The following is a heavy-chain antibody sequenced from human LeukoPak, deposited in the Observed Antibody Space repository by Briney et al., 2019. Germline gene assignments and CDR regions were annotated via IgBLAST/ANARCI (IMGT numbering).Heavy chain of an antibody. CDR2: INPSGGST. CDR1: GYTFTSYY. CDR3: ARDRRYYDILTGHPQQQGGGVSYFDY. V-gene: IGHV1-46*01. D-gene: IGHD3-9*01. Sequence: ASVKVSCKASGYTFTSYYMHWVRQAPGQGLEWMGIINPSGGSTSYAQKFQGRVTMTRDTSTSTVYMELSSLRSEDTAVYYCARDRRYYDILTGHPQQQGGGVSYFDYCGQGTLVTVSS. J-gene: IGHJ4*02.